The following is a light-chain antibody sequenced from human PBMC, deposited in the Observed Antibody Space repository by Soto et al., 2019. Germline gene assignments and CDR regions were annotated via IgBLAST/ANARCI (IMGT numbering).Light chain of an antibody. CDR2: EVS. V-gene: IGLV2-14*01. CDR3: RSYRSSSTLGV. Sequence: QSALAQPASVSGSPGQSITISCTGTSSDVGGYNYVSWYQQHPAKAPKLVIYEVSIRPSGVSNRFSGSKSGNTASLTISGLQAEYEAAYFCRSYRSSSTLGVFGGGTKLTVL. CDR1: SSDVGGYNY. J-gene: IGLJ3*02.